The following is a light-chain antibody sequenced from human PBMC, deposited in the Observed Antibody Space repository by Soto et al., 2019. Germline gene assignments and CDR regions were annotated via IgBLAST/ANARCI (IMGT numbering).Light chain of an antibody. J-gene: IGKJ4*01. V-gene: IGKV4-1*01. CDR3: QQYYSPPLT. CDR2: WAS. Sequence: DIVMTQSRDSLAVSLGERATINCTSSQSVFYNSNSKNYLAWYQQKVGQPPKLLIYWASTRESGVPDRFSGSGSGTDFTLTISSLQAEDVAVYYCQQYYSPPLTLGGGTKVDIK. CDR1: QSVFYNSNSKNY.